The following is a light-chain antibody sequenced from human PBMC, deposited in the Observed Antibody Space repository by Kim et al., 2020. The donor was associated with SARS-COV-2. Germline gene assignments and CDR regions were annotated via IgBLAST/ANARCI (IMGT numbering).Light chain of an antibody. CDR3: QQSYSSPRT. Sequence: DIQMTQSPSSLSASVGDRVTITCRASQSISSYLNWYQQKPRKAPKLLIYAASSLQSGVPSRFSGGGSGADFTLTISSLQPEDFATYFCQQSYSSPRTFGPGTKVDIK. J-gene: IGKJ1*01. CDR1: QSISSY. V-gene: IGKV1-39*01. CDR2: AAS.